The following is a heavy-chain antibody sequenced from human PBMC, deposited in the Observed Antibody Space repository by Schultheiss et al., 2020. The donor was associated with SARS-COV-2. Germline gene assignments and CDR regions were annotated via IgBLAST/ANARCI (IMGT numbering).Heavy chain of an antibody. CDR1: GGPFSGYY. V-gene: IGHV4-34*01. J-gene: IGHJ4*02. CDR3: ARRDSYGDYY. CDR2: IYYSGST. D-gene: IGHD4-17*01. Sequence: SQTLSLTCAVYGGPFSGYYWSWIRQPPGKGLEWIGSIYYSGSTYYNPSLKSRVTISVDTSKNQFSLKLSSVTAADTAVYYCARRDSYGDYYWGQGTLVTVSS.